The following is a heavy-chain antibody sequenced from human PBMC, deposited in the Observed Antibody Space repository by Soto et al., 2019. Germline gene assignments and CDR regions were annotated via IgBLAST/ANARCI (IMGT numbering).Heavy chain of an antibody. V-gene: IGHV1-3*01. J-gene: IGHJ2*01. CDR1: GYTFTSYA. D-gene: IGHD4-17*01. Sequence: GASVKVSCKASGYTFTSYAMHWVRQAPGRRLEWMGWINAGNGNTKYSQKFQGRVTITRDTSASTAYMELSSLRSEDTAVYYCARAYSTVTTAYWYFDLWGRGTLVTVSS. CDR3: ARAYSTVTTAYWYFDL. CDR2: INAGNGNT.